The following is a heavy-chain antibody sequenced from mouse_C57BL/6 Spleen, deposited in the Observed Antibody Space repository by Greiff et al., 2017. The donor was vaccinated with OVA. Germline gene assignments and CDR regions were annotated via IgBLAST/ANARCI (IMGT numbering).Heavy chain of an antibody. CDR1: GFSLSTFGMG. CDR3: ARVGGDKDYAMAY. V-gene: IGHV8-8*01. CDR2: TWWDDDK. Sequence: QVTLKESGPGILQPSQTLSLTCSFSGFSLSTFGMGVGWIRQPSGKGLEWLAHTWWDDDKYYNPALKSQLTISKDTSKNPVYLKIANVDTADTATYYCARVGGDKDYAMAYWGQGTSVTVSS. J-gene: IGHJ4*01.